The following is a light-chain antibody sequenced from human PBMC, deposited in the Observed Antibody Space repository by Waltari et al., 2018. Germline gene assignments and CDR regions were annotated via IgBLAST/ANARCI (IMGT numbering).Light chain of an antibody. CDR1: SSNIGSNF. J-gene: IGLJ3*02. CDR2: RNN. V-gene: IGLV1-47*01. Sequence: QSVLTQPPSASGTPGQRVAISCSGSSSNIGSNFVYWYQQLPGTAPELLIYRNNQRPPGGPCRISGSKSGTSASLAVSGLRSEDEADFYCAAWDDSLSTWVFGGGTKLTVL. CDR3: AAWDDSLSTWV.